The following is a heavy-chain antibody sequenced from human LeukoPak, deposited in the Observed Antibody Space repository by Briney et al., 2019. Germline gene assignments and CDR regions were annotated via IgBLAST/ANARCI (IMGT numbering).Heavy chain of an antibody. CDR3: ASSDSGWFDY. V-gene: IGHV3-48*03. Sequence: GGSLRLSCAASGFTFSSYEMNWVRQAPGKGLEWVSYISSSGSTIYHADSVKGRFTISRDNAKNSLYLQMNSLRAEDTAVYYCASSDSGWFDYWGQGTLVTVSS. D-gene: IGHD6-19*01. CDR1: GFTFSSYE. CDR2: ISSSGSTI. J-gene: IGHJ4*02.